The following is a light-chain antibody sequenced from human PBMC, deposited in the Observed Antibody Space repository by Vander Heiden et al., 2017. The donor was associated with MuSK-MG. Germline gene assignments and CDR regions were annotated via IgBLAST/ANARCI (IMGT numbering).Light chain of an antibody. Sequence: IVLTQSPGTLSLSPGERATLSCRASQSVSSSYLAWYQQKPGQAPRLLIYGASSRATGIPDRFSGSGSGTDFTLTISRLEPEDFAVYYWQQYGSSYTFGQGTKLEIK. CDR2: GAS. CDR3: QQYGSSYT. V-gene: IGKV3-20*01. CDR1: QSVSSSY. J-gene: IGKJ2*01.